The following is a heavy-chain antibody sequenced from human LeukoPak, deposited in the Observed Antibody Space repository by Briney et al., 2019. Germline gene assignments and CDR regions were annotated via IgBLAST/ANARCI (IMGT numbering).Heavy chain of an antibody. CDR3: ARRRGGYSFDTSAYPTPLKSLDI. J-gene: IGHJ3*02. CDR1: GGSISSYY. D-gene: IGHD3-22*01. Sequence: PSETLSLTCTVSGGSISSYYWSWIRQPPGKGLEWIGYIHYSGSTNYNPSLKSRVTLSIDKPENQFSLNLSSVTAADTAVYYCARRRGGYSFDTSAYPTPLKSLDIWGQGTMVTVSS. V-gene: IGHV4-59*12. CDR2: IHYSGST.